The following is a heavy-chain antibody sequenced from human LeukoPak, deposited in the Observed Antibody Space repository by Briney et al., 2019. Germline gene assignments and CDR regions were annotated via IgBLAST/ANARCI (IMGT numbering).Heavy chain of an antibody. D-gene: IGHD2-8*02. CDR3: TRVQAGRSGLMDV. V-gene: IGHV3-74*01. J-gene: IGHJ6*02. Sequence: GGSLRLSCAASGFTLSGYWMHWVRQAPGEGLVWVSRIDPDGITTNYADSVKGRFTTSRDNARNTLYLQMNSLTAEDTALYYCTRVQAGRSGLMDVWGRGATVTVSS. CDR1: GFTLSGYW. CDR2: IDPDGITT.